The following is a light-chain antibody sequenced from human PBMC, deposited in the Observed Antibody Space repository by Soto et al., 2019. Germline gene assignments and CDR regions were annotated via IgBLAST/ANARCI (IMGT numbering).Light chain of an antibody. CDR1: NSDVGTFYF. CDR2: DVT. V-gene: IGLV2-11*01. Sequence: QSALTQPRSVSGSPGQSVTISCTGTNSDVGTFYFVSWYQQYPDKGPKLIIYDVTERPSGVPDRFSGSKSGNTASLTISGLQAEDEADYYCCSYAGSYTYGSGSGTKVTV. CDR3: CSYAGSYTYG. J-gene: IGLJ1*01.